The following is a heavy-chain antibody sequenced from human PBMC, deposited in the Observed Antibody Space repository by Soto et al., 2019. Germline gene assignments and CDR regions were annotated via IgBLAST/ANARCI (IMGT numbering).Heavy chain of an antibody. CDR3: GKVLVGATGHTDSDS. J-gene: IGHJ4*02. CDR2: IDYNGVT. V-gene: IGHV4-39*01. D-gene: IGHD2-15*01. CDR1: GGSIYRSGYY. Sequence: SETLSLTCTVSGGSIYRSGYYWGWIRQPPGRGLEWIGNIDYNGVTYSNPSLKSRVTISRDTSKNQFSLKLTSVTAADAALYYCGKVLVGATGHTDSDSWGPGTLVTVSS.